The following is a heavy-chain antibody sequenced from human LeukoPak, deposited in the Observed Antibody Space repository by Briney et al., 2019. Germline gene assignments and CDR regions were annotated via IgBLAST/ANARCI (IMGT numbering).Heavy chain of an antibody. CDR3: ARQRRITMVRGVVRPVYYFDY. CDR2: IYYSGST. Sequence: SETLSLTCTVSGGSISSYYWSWIRQPPGKGLEWIGYIYYSGSTNYNPSLKSRVTISVDTSKNQFSLKLSSVTAADTAVYYCARQRRITMVRGVVRPVYYFDYWGQGTLVTVSS. V-gene: IGHV4-59*08. J-gene: IGHJ4*02. CDR1: GGSISSYY. D-gene: IGHD3-10*01.